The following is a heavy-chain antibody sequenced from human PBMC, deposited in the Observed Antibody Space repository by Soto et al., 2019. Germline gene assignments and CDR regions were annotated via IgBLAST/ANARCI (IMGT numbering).Heavy chain of an antibody. CDR1: GFTFRGSD. CDR2: IGTIGDT. V-gene: IGHV3-13*01. D-gene: IGHD2-8*01. Sequence: GGSLRLSCVVSGFTFRGSDMHWVRQVAGKGLEWVSAIGTIGDTYYSGSVKGRFTISREDAKNSLYLQVSSLRAEDTAVYYCARPRSPYCTNGVCYNRGEPFDFWGQGTVVTVSS. CDR3: ARPRSPYCTNGVCYNRGEPFDF. J-gene: IGHJ4*02.